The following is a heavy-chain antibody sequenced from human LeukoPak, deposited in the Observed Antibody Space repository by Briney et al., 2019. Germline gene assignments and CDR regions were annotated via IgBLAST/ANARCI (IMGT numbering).Heavy chain of an antibody. CDR1: GGTFSSYA. CDR2: IIPILGIA. D-gene: IGHD2-2*01. J-gene: IGHJ5*02. CDR3: ARTLPRRDIVVVPAAIETNWFDP. V-gene: IGHV1-69*04. Sequence: ASVTVSCKASGGTFSSYAISWVRQAPGQGLEWMGRIIPILGIANYAQKFQGRVTITADKSTSTAYMELSSLRSEDTAVYYCARTLPRRDIVVVPAAIETNWFDPWGQGTLVTVSS.